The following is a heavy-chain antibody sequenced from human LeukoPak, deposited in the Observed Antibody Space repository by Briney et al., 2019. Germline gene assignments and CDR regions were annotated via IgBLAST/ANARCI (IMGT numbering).Heavy chain of an antibody. V-gene: IGHV3-66*01. D-gene: IGHD6-13*01. CDR2: IYSGGST. CDR1: GFTVSSNY. Sequence: GGSLRLSCAASGFTVSSNYMSWVRQAPGKGLEWVSVIYSGGSTYYADSVKGRFTISRDNSKNTLYLQMNSLRAEDTAVYYCARDRSSWRVFDYWGQGTLVTVSS. J-gene: IGHJ4*02. CDR3: ARDRSSWRVFDY.